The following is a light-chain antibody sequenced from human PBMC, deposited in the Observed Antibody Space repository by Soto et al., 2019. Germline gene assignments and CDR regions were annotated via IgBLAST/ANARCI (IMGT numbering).Light chain of an antibody. CDR2: GVS. CDR1: RSITSTF. Sequence: EIVLTRSPGTLSLSPGERATLSCRASRSITSTFLAWYQQQPGQAPRLLIYGVSSRATGIPDRFSGSGSGTDFTLTISRLEPEDFAVYYCQQYGNSPYAFGQGTKLEIK. J-gene: IGKJ2*01. V-gene: IGKV3-20*01. CDR3: QQYGNSPYA.